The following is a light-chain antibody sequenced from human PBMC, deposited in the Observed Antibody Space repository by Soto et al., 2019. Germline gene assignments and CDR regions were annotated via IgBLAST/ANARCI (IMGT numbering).Light chain of an antibody. V-gene: IGKV3-20*01. J-gene: IGKJ1*01. CDR3: QQYGTSRT. CDR2: NAY. CDR1: QSLNSNS. Sequence: EIVLTQSPGTLSVSPGERATLSCRASQSLNSNSLAWYQQKPGQAPRLLIYNAYNRASGIPDRFSGSGSGTDFTLTISRLEPEDFAVYYCQQYGTSRTFGQGTKVDIK.